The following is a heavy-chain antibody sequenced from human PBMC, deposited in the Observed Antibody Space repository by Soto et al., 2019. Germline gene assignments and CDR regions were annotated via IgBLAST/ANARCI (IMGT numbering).Heavy chain of an antibody. Sequence: QVQLVQSGAEVKKPGASVKVSCKASGYTFTTYGITWVRQAPGQGLERMGWMSAYRGNTNNAQKLQGRLTATTDTSTNTAYMDVRSLRSDDTAVYYCARVVKAGDYGDYGRYYFDFWGHGTLVTVSS. CDR2: MSAYRGNT. J-gene: IGHJ4*01. CDR3: ARVVKAGDYGDYGRYYFDF. D-gene: IGHD4-17*01. CDR1: GYTFTTYG. V-gene: IGHV1-18*04.